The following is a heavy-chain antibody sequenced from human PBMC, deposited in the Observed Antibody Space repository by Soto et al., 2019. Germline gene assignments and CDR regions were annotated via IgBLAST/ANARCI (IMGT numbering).Heavy chain of an antibody. D-gene: IGHD5-12*01. J-gene: IGHJ5*02. CDR2: IASKKDNGRI. CDR3: TTIWTWDRGYDLDP. CDR1: SFSDAW. V-gene: IGHV3-15*04. Sequence: SFSDAWMSWVRQAPGKGLEWVARIASKKDNGRIDYAAPVRGRFTISRDDAKSTVYLQMNSLEIEDTGVYYCTTIWTWDRGYDLDPWGQGTLVTVSS.